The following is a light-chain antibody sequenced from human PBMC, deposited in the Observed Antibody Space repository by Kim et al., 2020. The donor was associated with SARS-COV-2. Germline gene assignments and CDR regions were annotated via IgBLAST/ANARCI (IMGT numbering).Light chain of an antibody. Sequence: ASIGDRVPITCRASQDIANSLAWYQQKPGKVPQVLIYGAATLQSGVPSRFSGSGSGTEFTLTIGSLQTEDVATYYCQKYNSAPWTFGPGTKVDIK. CDR2: GAA. CDR1: QDIANS. CDR3: QKYNSAPWT. V-gene: IGKV1-27*01. J-gene: IGKJ1*01.